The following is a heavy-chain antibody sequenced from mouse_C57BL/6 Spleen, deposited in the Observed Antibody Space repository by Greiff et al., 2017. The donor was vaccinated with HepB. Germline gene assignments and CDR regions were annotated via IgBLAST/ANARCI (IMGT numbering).Heavy chain of an antibody. Sequence: EVHLVESGGGLVQSGRSLRLSCATSGFTFSDFYMEWVRQAPGKGLEWIAASRNKANDYTTEYSASVKGRFIVSRDTSQSILYLQMNALRAEDTAIYYCARDAGLPGAMDYWGQGTSVTVSS. CDR3: ARDAGLPGAMDY. CDR2: SRNKANDYTT. J-gene: IGHJ4*01. D-gene: IGHD2-2*01. CDR1: GFTFSDFY. V-gene: IGHV7-1*01.